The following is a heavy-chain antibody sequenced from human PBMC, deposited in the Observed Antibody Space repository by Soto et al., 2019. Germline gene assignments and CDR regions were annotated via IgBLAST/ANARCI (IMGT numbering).Heavy chain of an antibody. CDR3: ARSPRRVGGKWHFDY. Sequence: QVQLQESGPGLVKPSGTLSLTCAVSGDSFSRANWWTWVRQPPGKGLEWIGDILHTGSSNLSPSLQSRVTISVDTSKNQFSLNLTSVTATDTAVYYCARSPRRVGGKWHFDYWGQGALVTVSA. CDR2: ILHTGSS. CDR1: GDSFSRANW. J-gene: IGHJ4*02. V-gene: IGHV4-4*02. D-gene: IGHD5-12*01.